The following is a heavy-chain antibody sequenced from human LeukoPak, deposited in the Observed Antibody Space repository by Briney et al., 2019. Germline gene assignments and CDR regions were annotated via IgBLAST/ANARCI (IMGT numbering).Heavy chain of an antibody. CDR1: GGSFSGYY. Sequence: SETPSLTCAVYGGSFSGYYWSWIRQPPGKGLEWIGEINHSGSTNYNPSLKSRATISVDTSKNQFSLKLSSVTAADTAVYYCARKDIVVVVAANGDYYYYYMDVWGKGTTVTVSS. CDR3: ARKDIVVVVAANGDYYYYYMDV. V-gene: IGHV4-34*01. D-gene: IGHD2-15*01. J-gene: IGHJ6*03. CDR2: INHSGST.